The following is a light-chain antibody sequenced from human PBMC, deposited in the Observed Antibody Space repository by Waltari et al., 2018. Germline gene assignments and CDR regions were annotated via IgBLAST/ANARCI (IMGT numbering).Light chain of an antibody. CDR3: LQYSSFPHI. CDR2: QTS. V-gene: IGKV1-12*01. CDR1: QSISSW. Sequence: DIQMTQSPSSLSASVGDTVTITCRASQSISSWLDWYQQKPGKAPNLLIYQTSSLQSGVPSRFSGSGSGTEFTLTISSLQPEDFTTYYCLQYSSFPHIFGQGTKVEIK. J-gene: IGKJ2*01.